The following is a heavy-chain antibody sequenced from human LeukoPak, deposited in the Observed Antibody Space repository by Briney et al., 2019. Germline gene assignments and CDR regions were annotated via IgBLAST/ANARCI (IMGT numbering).Heavy chain of an antibody. D-gene: IGHD1-26*01. CDR3: AKGLIVGATPFDY. Sequence: PGGSLRLSCAASGFSFSSYWMNLVRRAPGRGLEWLANIKEDGSKQYYVDSVKGRFTISRDNAKNSLYLQVDSLRAEDTAVYYCAKGLIVGATPFDYWGQGTLVTVSS. V-gene: IGHV3-7*03. CDR1: GFSFSSYW. J-gene: IGHJ4*02. CDR2: IKEDGSKQ.